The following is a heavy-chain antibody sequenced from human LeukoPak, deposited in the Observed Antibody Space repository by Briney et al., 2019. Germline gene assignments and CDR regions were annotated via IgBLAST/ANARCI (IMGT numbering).Heavy chain of an antibody. CDR3: ARTGYSYGGWFDP. D-gene: IGHD5-18*01. CDR2: IYYSGST. CDR1: GYSISSSHW. J-gene: IGHJ5*02. V-gene: IGHV4-28*01. Sequence: PSDTLSLTCAVSGYSISSSHWWGWIRQPPGKGLEWIGCIYYSGSTYYNPSLKSRVTMSVDTSKNQFSLKLSSVTAVDTAVYYCARTGYSYGGWFDPWGQGTLVTVSS.